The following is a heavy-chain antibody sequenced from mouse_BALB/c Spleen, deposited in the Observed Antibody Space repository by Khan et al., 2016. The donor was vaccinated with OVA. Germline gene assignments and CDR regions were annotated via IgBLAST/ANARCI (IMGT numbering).Heavy chain of an antibody. CDR2: ISSGGST. J-gene: IGHJ1*01. CDR1: GFTFSSYA. CDR3: ARDYYYGTGYFNV. V-gene: IGHV5-6-5*01. D-gene: IGHD1-1*01. Sequence: EVQLLETGGGLVKPGGSLKLSCAASGFTFSSYAMSWVRQTPEKRLEWVASISSGGSTYYSDSVKGRFTISRDNARNILYLQMSSLRSEDTAMYYCARDYYYGTGYFNVWGAGTTVTVSS.